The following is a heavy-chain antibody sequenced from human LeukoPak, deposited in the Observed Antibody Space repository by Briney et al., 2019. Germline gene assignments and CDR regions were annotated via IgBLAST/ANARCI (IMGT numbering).Heavy chain of an antibody. CDR3: ARGYCSSTSCYVFAFDI. V-gene: IGHV3-11*06. D-gene: IGHD2-2*01. Sequence: PGGSLRLSCAASGFTFSDYYMSWIRQAPGKGLEWVSYISSSSSYTNYADSVKGRFTISRDNAKNSPYLQMNSLRAEDTAVYYCARGYCSSTSCYVFAFDIWGKGTMVTVSS. J-gene: IGHJ3*02. CDR2: ISSSSSYT. CDR1: GFTFSDYY.